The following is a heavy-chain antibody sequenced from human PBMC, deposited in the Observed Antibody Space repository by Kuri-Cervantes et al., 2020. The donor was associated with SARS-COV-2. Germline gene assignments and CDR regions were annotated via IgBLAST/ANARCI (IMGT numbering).Heavy chain of an antibody. J-gene: IGHJ6*02. CDR1: GFTFEDYA. Sequence: LRLSCAASGFTFEDYAMHWVRQAPGKGLEWVSGISWNSGSIGYADSVKGRFTISRDNAKNTLYLQMNSLRAEDTAVYYCARDRNMITFGGPRGYYYGMDVWGQGTTVTVSS. CDR3: ARDRNMITFGGPRGYYYGMDV. CDR2: ISWNSGSI. D-gene: IGHD3-16*01. V-gene: IGHV3-9*01.